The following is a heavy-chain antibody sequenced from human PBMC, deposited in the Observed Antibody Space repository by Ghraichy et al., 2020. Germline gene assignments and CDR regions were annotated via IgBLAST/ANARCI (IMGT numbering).Heavy chain of an antibody. V-gene: IGHV3-30*18. D-gene: IGHD5-12*01. CDR1: GFTFSSYG. CDR2: ISYDGSNK. J-gene: IGHJ4*02. CDR3: AKAYSGYDGFFDY. Sequence: LSLTCAASGFTFSSYGMHWVRQAPGKGLEWVAVISYDGSNKYYADSVKGRFTISRDNSKNTLYLQMNSLRAEDTAVYYCAKAYSGYDGFFDYWGQGTLVTVSS.